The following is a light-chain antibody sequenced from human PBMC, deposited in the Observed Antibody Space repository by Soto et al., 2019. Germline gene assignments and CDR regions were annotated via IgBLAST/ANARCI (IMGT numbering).Light chain of an antibody. CDR3: QQYNTYWT. J-gene: IGKJ1*01. Sequence: DIQMTQSPSTLSASVGDRVTITGRASQSISGWLAWYQQKPGKAPKLLISDASSSESGVPSRFSGSGSGTEFTLTINSLQPDDFATYYCQQYNTYWTFGQGTKVDI. CDR1: QSISGW. V-gene: IGKV1-5*01. CDR2: DAS.